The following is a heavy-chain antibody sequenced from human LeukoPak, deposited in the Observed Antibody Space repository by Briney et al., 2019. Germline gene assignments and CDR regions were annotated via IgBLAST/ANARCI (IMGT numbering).Heavy chain of an antibody. Sequence: ASVNVSCKASGYSFVSYGINWVRQAPGQGLEWMGWISAYNGKTDVAQKLRGRVTMTTDTSTSTAYMELGGLRSDDTAVYYCMRDVRGINNWNDRLDYWGQGTLLTVSS. V-gene: IGHV1-18*01. CDR3: MRDVRGINNWNDRLDY. CDR1: GYSFVSYG. D-gene: IGHD1-20*01. CDR2: ISAYNGKT. J-gene: IGHJ4*02.